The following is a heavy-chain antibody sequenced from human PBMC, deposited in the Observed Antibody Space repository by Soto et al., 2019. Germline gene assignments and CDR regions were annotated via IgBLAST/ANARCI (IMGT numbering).Heavy chain of an antibody. CDR1: GYTFTSYD. V-gene: IGHV1-8*01. CDR3: ARGQGDSSGYYPIDY. D-gene: IGHD3-22*01. Sequence: ASVKVSCKASGYTFTSYDINWVRQATGQGLEWMGWMNPNSGNTGYAQKFQGRVAMTRNTSISTAYMELSSLRSEDTAVYYCARGQGDSSGYYPIDYWGQGTLVTVSS. J-gene: IGHJ4*02. CDR2: MNPNSGNT.